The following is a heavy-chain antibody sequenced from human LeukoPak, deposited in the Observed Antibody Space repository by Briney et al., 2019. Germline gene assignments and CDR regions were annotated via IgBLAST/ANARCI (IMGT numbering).Heavy chain of an antibody. Sequence: ASVKVSCTASGGTFSSYAISWVRQAPGQGLEWMGGIIPIFGTANYAQKFQGRVTITADESTSTAYVELSSLRSEDTAVYYCARDDPIAAAGTFAVTDAAANYYYGMDVWGQGTTVTVSS. CDR2: IIPIFGTA. CDR3: ARDDPIAAAGTFAVTDAAANYYYGMDV. V-gene: IGHV1-69*13. CDR1: GGTFSSYA. J-gene: IGHJ6*02. D-gene: IGHD6-13*01.